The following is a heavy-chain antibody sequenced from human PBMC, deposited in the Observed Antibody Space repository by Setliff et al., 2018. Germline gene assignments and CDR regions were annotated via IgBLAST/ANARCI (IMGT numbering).Heavy chain of an antibody. V-gene: IGHV3-30-3*01. D-gene: IGHD3-16*01. CDR3: VRERFRELQPFDH. CDR2: IPFDGANT. CDR1: GFPFNRYA. J-gene: IGHJ4*02. Sequence: PGGSLRLSCAASGFPFNRYAMHWVRQPPGKGLEWVAAIPFDGANTYYTDSVRGRFTVSRDDSENTFYLQMNSLRPEDTAVYYCVRERFRELQPFDHWGPGTLVTVSS.